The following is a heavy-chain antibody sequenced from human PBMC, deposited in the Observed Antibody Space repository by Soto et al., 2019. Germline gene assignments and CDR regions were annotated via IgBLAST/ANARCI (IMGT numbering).Heavy chain of an antibody. V-gene: IGHV1-8*01. CDR3: ASGHVSSGWYRNYYHYGMDV. CDR1: GYTFTSYD. Sequence: QVQLVQSGAEVKKPGASVKVSCKASGYTFTSYDINWVRQATGQGLEWMGWMNPNSGNTGYAQKFQGRVTMTRNTSISTAYMELSSLRSEDTAVYYCASGHVSSGWYRNYYHYGMDVCGQGTTVTVSS. D-gene: IGHD6-19*01. CDR2: MNPNSGNT. J-gene: IGHJ6*02.